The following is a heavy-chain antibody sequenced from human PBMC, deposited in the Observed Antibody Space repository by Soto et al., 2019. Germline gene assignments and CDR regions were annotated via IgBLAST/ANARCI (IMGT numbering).Heavy chain of an antibody. J-gene: IGHJ4*02. CDR2: ISYDGSNK. CDR3: ACMEYYDFWSVKL. Sequence: QVQLVESGGGVVQPGRSLRLSCTASGFTFSNYPLHWVRQAPGKGLEWVAVISYDGSNKYYADSVKGRFTISRDNSKNTLNLQMNSLRAEDTAVYYCACMEYYDFWSVKLWGQGTLVTVSS. CDR1: GFTFSNYP. D-gene: IGHD3-3*01. V-gene: IGHV3-30-3*01.